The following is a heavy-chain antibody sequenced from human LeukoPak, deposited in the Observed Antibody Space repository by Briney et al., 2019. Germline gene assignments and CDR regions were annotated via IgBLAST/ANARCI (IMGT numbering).Heavy chain of an antibody. CDR1: GFIFDDYG. CDR2: INWNGGST. J-gene: IGHJ4*02. V-gene: IGHV3-20*01. D-gene: IGHD6-19*01. Sequence: GGSLRLSCVASGFIFDDYGMSWGRQVPGKGLGWVSGINWNGGSTGYADSVKGRFTMSRDNAKNSLHLQINSLRAEDTASYHSASRIAVAGTRAVGYFDYWGQGTLVTVSS. CDR3: ASRIAVAGTRAVGYFDY.